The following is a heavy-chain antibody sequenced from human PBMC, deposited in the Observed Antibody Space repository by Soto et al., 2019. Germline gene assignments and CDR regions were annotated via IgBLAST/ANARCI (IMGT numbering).Heavy chain of an antibody. CDR2: INPSTGAA. J-gene: IGHJ3*02. D-gene: IGHD3-3*01. V-gene: IGHV1-2*02. CDR3: ASGGGVGVAGSAAFDM. CDR1: GYPVTAYY. Sequence: QLHLVQSGAVVKKPGASVTVSCSASGYPVTAYYMHWVRQAPGRGLEWMGGINPSTGAAKYTQTSQGRVTMTRDTTTSTVFMELSGLTSEDTAVSYCASGGGVGVAGSAAFDMWGQGTLVTVSS.